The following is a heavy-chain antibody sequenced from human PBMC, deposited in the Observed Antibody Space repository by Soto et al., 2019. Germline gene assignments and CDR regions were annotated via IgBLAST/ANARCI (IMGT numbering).Heavy chain of an antibody. D-gene: IGHD2-8*01. CDR3: ARDRYCTNGVCYTEDAFDI. Sequence: QVQLVQSGAEVKKPGASVKVSCKASGYTFTSYAMHWVRQAPGQRLEWMGWINAGNGNTKYSQKFQGRVTITRDTSASTAYMELSRLRSEDTAVYYCARDRYCTNGVCYTEDAFDIWGQGTMVTVSS. CDR1: GYTFTSYA. CDR2: INAGNGNT. J-gene: IGHJ3*02. V-gene: IGHV1-3*01.